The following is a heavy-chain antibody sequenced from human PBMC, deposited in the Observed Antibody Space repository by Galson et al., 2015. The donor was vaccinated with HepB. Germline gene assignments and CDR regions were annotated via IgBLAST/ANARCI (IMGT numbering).Heavy chain of an antibody. D-gene: IGHD3-10*01. Sequence: SLRLSCAASGFTFSSYSMNWVRQAPGKGLEWVSYISSSSSTINYADSVKGRFTISRDNSKNTLYLQMNSLRAEDTAVYYCARDGGFGELLYWAYFDYWGQGTLVTVSS. J-gene: IGHJ4*02. CDR2: ISSSSSTI. CDR1: GFTFSSYS. V-gene: IGHV3-48*01. CDR3: ARDGGFGELLYWAYFDY.